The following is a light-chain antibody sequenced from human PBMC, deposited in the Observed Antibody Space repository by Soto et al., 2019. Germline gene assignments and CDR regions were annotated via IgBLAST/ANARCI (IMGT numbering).Light chain of an antibody. CDR1: QSVSSN. V-gene: IGKV3-15*01. J-gene: IGKJ1*01. Sequence: EIVMTQSPATLSVSPGERATLSCRASQSVSSNLAWYQQKPGQAPRLLISGASTRATGSPARFSGSGSGTEFTLTIGTLQSEDFAVYYCEQYNNWWTFGQGTKVEIK. CDR3: EQYNNWWT. CDR2: GAS.